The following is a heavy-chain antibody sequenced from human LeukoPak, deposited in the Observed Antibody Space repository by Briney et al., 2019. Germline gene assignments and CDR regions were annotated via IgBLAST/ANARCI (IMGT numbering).Heavy chain of an antibody. V-gene: IGHV3-9*01. CDR2: ISWNSGSI. D-gene: IGHD3-22*01. Sequence: PGGSLRLSCAASGFTFDDYAMHWVRQAPGKGLEWVSGISWNSGSIGYADSVKGRFTISRDNAKNSLYLQMNSLRAEDTALYYCAKGTNYYDSSGYHHFDYWGQGTLVTVSS. CDR1: GFTFDDYA. CDR3: AKGTNYYDSSGYHHFDY. J-gene: IGHJ4*02.